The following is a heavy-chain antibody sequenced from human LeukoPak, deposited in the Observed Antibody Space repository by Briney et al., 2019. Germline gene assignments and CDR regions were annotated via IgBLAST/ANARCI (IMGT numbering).Heavy chain of an antibody. Sequence: ASVKVSCKASGYALTSYYMSWVRQAPGQGPEWLGALDPSRGNTQFAPKFEGRVTVTTDTSRSTVYMAMSSLRSDDTAMYYCATYPGPTIQGSFDYWGQGTLVTVSS. V-gene: IGHV1-46*01. CDR2: LDPSRGNT. J-gene: IGHJ4*02. D-gene: IGHD5-18*01. CDR1: GYALTSYY. CDR3: ATYPGPTIQGSFDY.